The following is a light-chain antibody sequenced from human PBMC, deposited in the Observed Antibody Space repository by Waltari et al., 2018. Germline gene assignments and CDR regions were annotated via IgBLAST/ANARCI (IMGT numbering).Light chain of an antibody. CDR3: QQYGRSWNT. Sequence: EIVLTQSPGTLSLSPGERATISCRASQSVSSNYLAWYQQRPGQAPRLLIHGSSSSATGIPDRFSGSGSGTDFTLTISRLEPEDFAVYYCQQYGRSWNTFGQGTKLEIK. J-gene: IGKJ2*01. CDR2: GSS. CDR1: QSVSSNY. V-gene: IGKV3-20*01.